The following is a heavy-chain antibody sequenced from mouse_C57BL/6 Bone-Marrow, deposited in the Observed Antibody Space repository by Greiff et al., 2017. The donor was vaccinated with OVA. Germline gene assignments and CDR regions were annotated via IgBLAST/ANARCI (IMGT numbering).Heavy chain of an antibody. V-gene: IGHV1-81*01. CDR1: GYTFTSYG. D-gene: IGHD2-3*01. CDR2: IYPRSGNT. Sequence: QVQLQQSGAELARPGASVKLSCKASGYTFTSYGISWVKQRTGQGLEWIGEIYPRSGNTYYNEKFKGKATLTAGKSSSTAYMELRSLTSEDSAVYFCARDGYYDYFDYWGQGTTLTVSS. CDR3: ARDGYYDYFDY. J-gene: IGHJ2*01.